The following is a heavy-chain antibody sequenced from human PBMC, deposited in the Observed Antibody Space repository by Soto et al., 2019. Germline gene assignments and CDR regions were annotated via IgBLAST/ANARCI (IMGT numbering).Heavy chain of an antibody. CDR2: ISGSGGST. CDR3: EKDLNNIAAAEYFQH. J-gene: IGHJ1*01. D-gene: IGHD6-13*01. V-gene: IGHV3-23*01. Sequence: PVESLRLSYGASGFSFVSYWMHWVRQAPGKGVEWVSAISGSGGSTYYADSVKGRFTISRDNSKNTLYLQMNSLRAEDTAVYYCEKDLNNIAAAEYFQHWGQGTLVTVSS. CDR1: GFSFVSYW.